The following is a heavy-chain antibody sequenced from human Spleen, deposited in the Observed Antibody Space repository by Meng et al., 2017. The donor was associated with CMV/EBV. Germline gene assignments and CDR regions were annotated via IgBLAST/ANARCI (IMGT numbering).Heavy chain of an antibody. Sequence: GESLKISCAASGFTFSSYWMTWVRQAPGKGLEWVSSITSGSTYIYYADSVKGRFTISRDNAKNSLYLQMNSLRADDTAIYYCARDSDARKADYWGQGTLVTVSS. CDR3: ARDSDARKADY. V-gene: IGHV3-21*01. J-gene: IGHJ4*02. CDR1: GFTFSSYW. CDR2: ITSGSTYI. D-gene: IGHD3-10*01.